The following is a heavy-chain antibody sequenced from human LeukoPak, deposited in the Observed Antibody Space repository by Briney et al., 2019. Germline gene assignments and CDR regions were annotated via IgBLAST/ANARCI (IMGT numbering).Heavy chain of an antibody. CDR2: IYNSGNT. J-gene: IGHJ4*02. V-gene: IGHV4-4*07. Sequence: SETLSLTCTVSGGSISSYYWSWIRQPAGKGLEWIGRIYNSGNTNYNPSLKGRVTMSLDTSKNQLYLNLRYVTAADTAIYYCVRKDGDYWGQGTLVTVSS. CDR1: GGSISSYY. CDR3: VRKDGDY.